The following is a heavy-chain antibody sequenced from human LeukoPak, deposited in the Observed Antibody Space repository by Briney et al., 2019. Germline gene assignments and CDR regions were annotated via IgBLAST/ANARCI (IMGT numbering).Heavy chain of an antibody. J-gene: IGHJ4*02. Sequence: SETLSLTCTVSGGSISSSSYYWGWLRQPPGKGLEWIGSIYYSGSTYYNPSLKSRVTISVDTSKNQFSLKLSSVTAADTAVYYCARGIYDILTGYHSDWGQGTLVTVSS. CDR2: IYYSGST. CDR3: ARGIYDILTGYHSD. V-gene: IGHV4-39*01. CDR1: GGSISSSSYY. D-gene: IGHD3-9*01.